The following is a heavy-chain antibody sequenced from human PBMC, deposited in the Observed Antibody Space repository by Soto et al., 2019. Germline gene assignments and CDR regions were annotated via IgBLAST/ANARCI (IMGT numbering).Heavy chain of an antibody. Sequence: VQLVESGGGVVQPGRSLRLSCAASGFVSSNYAMHWVRLSPGKGLEWVALIWNDGSKKDYLDSVKGRFIISRDNSLKTLHLQMDSLRAEDAAVYFCVRGIPSQYTSDWLYWYFDLWGRGTQVTVSA. CDR2: IWNDGSKK. CDR1: GFVSSNYA. V-gene: IGHV3-33*01. J-gene: IGHJ2*01. D-gene: IGHD6-25*01. CDR3: VRGIPSQYTSDWLYWYFDL.